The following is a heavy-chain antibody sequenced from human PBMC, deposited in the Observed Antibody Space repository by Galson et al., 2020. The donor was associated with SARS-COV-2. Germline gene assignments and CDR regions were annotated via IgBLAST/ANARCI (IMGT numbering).Heavy chain of an antibody. CDR1: VGSFSDYY. D-gene: IGHD6-13*01. Sequence: SEPLSLTCAVYVGSFSDYYWTWIRQPPGKGLEWIGEISHSGSTNYNPSLKSRVTISVDTSKNQFSLRLTSVTAADTAVYYCARRADSSSWFGFDYWGQGTLVTVSS. J-gene: IGHJ4*02. CDR3: ARRADSSSWFGFDY. CDR2: ISHSGST. V-gene: IGHV4-34*01.